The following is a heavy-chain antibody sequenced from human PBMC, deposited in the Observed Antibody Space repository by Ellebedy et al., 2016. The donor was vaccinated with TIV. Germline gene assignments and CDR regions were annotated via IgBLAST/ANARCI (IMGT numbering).Heavy chain of an antibody. V-gene: IGHV3-23*01. D-gene: IGHD3-10*01. CDR3: AKYYYGSGSYYSGYYYGMDD. CDR2: ISGSGGST. Sequence: GGSLRLXCAASGFTFSSYAMSWVRQAPGKGLEWVSAISGSGGSTYYADSVKGRFTISRDNSKNTLYLQMNSLRAEDTAVYYCAKYYYGSGSYYSGYYYGMDDWGQGTTVTVSS. J-gene: IGHJ6*02. CDR1: GFTFSSYA.